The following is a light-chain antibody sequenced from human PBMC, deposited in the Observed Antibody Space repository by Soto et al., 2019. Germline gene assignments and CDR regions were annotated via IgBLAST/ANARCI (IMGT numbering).Light chain of an antibody. J-gene: IGKJ1*01. CDR3: QHYNSYSEA. Sequence: DIQMTQSPSTLSGSVGDRVTITCRASQTISSWLAWYQQKPGTAPKLLIYKASTLKSGVPSRFSGSVSGTEFTLTISSLQPDDFATYHCQHYNSYSEAFGQGTRWIS. CDR2: KAS. CDR1: QTISSW. V-gene: IGKV1-5*03.